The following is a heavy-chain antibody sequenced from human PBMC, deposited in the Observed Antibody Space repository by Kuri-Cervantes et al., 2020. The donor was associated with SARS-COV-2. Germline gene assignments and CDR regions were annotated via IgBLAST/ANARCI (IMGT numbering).Heavy chain of an antibody. V-gene: IGHV3-23*01. Sequence: GESLKISCAASGFTFSSYAMSWVRQAPGKGLEWVSAISGSGGSTYYADSVKGRFTISRDNAKNTLYLQMNSLRAEDTAVYYCARVGKGGWGQGTLVTVSS. J-gene: IGHJ4*02. CDR1: GFTFSSYA. CDR3: ARVGKGG. D-gene: IGHD7-27*01. CDR2: ISGSGGST.